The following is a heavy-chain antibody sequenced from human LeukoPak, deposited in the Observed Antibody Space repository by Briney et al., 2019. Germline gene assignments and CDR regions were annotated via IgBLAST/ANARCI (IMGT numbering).Heavy chain of an antibody. D-gene: IGHD5-18*01. V-gene: IGHV4-34*01. J-gene: IGHJ4*02. Sequence: SETLSLTGTVSGGSISSYYWSWIRQPPGKGLEWIGEINHSGSTNYNPSLKSRVTISVDTSKNQFSLKLSSVTAADTAVYYCARGGILAIWGQGTLVTVSS. CDR1: GGSISSYY. CDR2: INHSGST. CDR3: ARGGILAI.